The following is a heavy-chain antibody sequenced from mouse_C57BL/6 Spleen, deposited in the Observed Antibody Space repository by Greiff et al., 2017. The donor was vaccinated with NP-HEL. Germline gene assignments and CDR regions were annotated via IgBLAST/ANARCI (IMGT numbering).Heavy chain of an antibody. V-gene: IGHV1-53*01. CDR1: GYTFTSYW. Sequence: VQLQQSGTELVKPGASVKLSCKASGYTFTSYWMHWVKHGPGQGLEWIGNINPSNGGTNYNEKFKSKATLTVDKSSSTAYMQLSSLTSEDSAVYYCARSGDGYLYYFDYWGQGTTLTVSS. CDR2: INPSNGGT. D-gene: IGHD2-3*01. J-gene: IGHJ2*01. CDR3: ARSGDGYLYYFDY.